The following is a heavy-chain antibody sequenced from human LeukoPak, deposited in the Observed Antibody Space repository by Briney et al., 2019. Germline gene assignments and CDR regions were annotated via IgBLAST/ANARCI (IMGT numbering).Heavy chain of an antibody. Sequence: GESLKISCRGFGYAFPNYWIGWVRQMPGEGLEWMGIIYPADSDTRYSPSFQGHVTISADQSISTAYLQWTSLKASDTAMYYCARGYYYGSGGPHHYGMDVWGQGTTVTVSS. CDR2: IYPADSDT. CDR3: ARGYYYGSGGPHHYGMDV. J-gene: IGHJ6*02. V-gene: IGHV5-51*01. CDR1: GYAFPNYW. D-gene: IGHD3-10*01.